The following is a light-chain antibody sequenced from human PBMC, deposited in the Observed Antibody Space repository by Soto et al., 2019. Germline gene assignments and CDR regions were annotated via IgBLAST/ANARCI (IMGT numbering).Light chain of an antibody. J-gene: IGLJ3*02. Sequence: QSALTQPASVSGSPGQSITISCSGSSSDIGAYDYVSWYQQHPGKAPKLLIYEVTSRPSGVSHRFSGSKSGNTASLSISGLQLEDDADYYCWSYAGSRGLVFGGGTKLTVL. CDR3: WSYAGSRGLV. CDR2: EVT. V-gene: IGLV2-14*01. CDR1: SSDIGAYDY.